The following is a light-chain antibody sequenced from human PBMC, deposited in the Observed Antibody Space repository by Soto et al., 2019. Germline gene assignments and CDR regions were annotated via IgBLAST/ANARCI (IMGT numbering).Light chain of an antibody. V-gene: IGKV1-39*01. J-gene: IGKJ2*01. CDR3: QQSYSTRYT. CDR1: QSISSY. CDR2: AAS. Sequence: DIQMTQSPSSLSASVGDRVTITCRASQSISSYLNWYQQKPGKAPKLLIYAASSLNSGVPSRFSGSGSGTDFTLTISSLQPEDFATYYCQQSYSTRYTFGQGTKLEIK.